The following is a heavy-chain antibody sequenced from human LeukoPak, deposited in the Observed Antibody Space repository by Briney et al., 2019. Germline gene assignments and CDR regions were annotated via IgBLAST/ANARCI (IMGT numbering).Heavy chain of an antibody. D-gene: IGHD3-3*01. Sequence: ASVEVSCKASGYAFTRFGISWVRQAPGQGLEWVGWISIKNGNTKYAENLQGRVTMTTDTSTRTVYMDLRSLRSDDTAVYYCARSATQYFFDYWGQGTLVTVSS. CDR3: ARSATQYFFDY. CDR2: ISIKNGNT. CDR1: GYAFTRFG. J-gene: IGHJ4*02. V-gene: IGHV1-18*01.